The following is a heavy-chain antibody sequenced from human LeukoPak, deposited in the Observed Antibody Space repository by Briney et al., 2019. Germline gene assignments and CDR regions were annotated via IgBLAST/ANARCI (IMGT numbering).Heavy chain of an antibody. J-gene: IGHJ4*02. Sequence: GASVKVSCKASGYTFTRYYMHWLRQAPGQGLDWMGWINPNSGGTNYAQKFQGRVTMTRDTSTRTAYMELSRLRSDDTAVYYCARGGLIAVAGTAYFDYWGQGTLLTVSS. CDR2: INPNSGGT. V-gene: IGHV1-2*02. CDR3: ARGGLIAVAGTAYFDY. CDR1: GYTFTRYY. D-gene: IGHD6-19*01.